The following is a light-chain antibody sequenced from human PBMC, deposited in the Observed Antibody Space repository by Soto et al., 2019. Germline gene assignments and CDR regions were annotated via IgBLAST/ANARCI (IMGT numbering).Light chain of an antibody. CDR1: QGISSY. J-gene: IGKJ1*01. CDR2: AAS. CDR3: QQYYSYPQT. V-gene: IGKV1-8*01. Sequence: AIRMTQSPSSFSASTGDRVTITCRASQGISSYLAWHQQKPGKAPKLLIYAASTLQSGVPSRFSGSGSGTDFTLTISCLQSEDFATYYCQQYYSYPQTFGQGTKVDIK.